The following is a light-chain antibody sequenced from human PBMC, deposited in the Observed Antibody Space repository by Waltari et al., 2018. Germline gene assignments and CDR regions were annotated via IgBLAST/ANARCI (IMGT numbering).Light chain of an antibody. CDR2: RNN. Sequence: QSVLTQPPSASGTPGQRVTISCSGSRSNIGNNYVSWYQQLPGTAPKLLIYRNNQLPSGVPDRFSGSKSGTSASLAISGLRSEDEADYYCAVWDDSLSGRVFGGGTKVTVL. V-gene: IGLV1-47*01. CDR1: RSNIGNNY. CDR3: AVWDDSLSGRV. J-gene: IGLJ3*02.